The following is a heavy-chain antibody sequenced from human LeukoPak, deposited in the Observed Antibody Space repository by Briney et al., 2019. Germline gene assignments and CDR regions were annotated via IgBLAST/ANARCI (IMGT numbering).Heavy chain of an antibody. D-gene: IGHD1/OR15-1a*01. CDR3: ARDKLEQTYYYYYMDV. Sequence: GGSLRLSCVDSGFTFRTYSMNWVRQAPGKGLEWVASISSSSSYIYYADSVKGRFTISRDNAKNPLYLQMNSLRAEDTAVYYCARDKLEQTYYYYYMDVWGKGTTVTVS. V-gene: IGHV3-21*01. CDR2: ISSSSSYI. CDR1: GFTFRTYS. J-gene: IGHJ6*03.